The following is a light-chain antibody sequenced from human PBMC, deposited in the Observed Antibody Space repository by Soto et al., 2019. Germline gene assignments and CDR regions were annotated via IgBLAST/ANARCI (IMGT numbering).Light chain of an antibody. V-gene: IGKV3-15*01. CDR3: QQYNNWPLWT. J-gene: IGKJ1*01. CDR1: QSVSSN. Sequence: EIVMTQSPASLSVSPGERATLSCRASQSVSSNLAWYQQRPGQAPRLLIYGASTGATGIPARFSGSGSGTQFILTISSLQSEDFAVYYCQQYNNWPLWTFGQGTKVEIK. CDR2: GAS.